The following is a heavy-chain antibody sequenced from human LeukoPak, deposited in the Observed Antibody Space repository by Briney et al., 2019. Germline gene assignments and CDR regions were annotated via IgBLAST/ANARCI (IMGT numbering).Heavy chain of an antibody. V-gene: IGHV4-4*07. CDR3: ARGPDIVATIFAFDI. Sequence: PSETLSLTCTVSGGSISSYYWSWIRQPAGKGLEWIGRIYTSGSTNYNPSLKSRVTMSVDTSKNQFSLKLSSVTAADTAVYYCARGPDIVATIFAFDIWGKGTMVTVSS. CDR2: IYTSGST. CDR1: GGSISSYY. D-gene: IGHD5-12*01. J-gene: IGHJ3*02.